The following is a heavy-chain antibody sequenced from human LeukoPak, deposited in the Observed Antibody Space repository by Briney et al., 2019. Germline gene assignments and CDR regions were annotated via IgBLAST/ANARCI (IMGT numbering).Heavy chain of an antibody. CDR3: ARHGEQWLGRGDYFDY. CDR1: GGPLTSYY. D-gene: IGHD6-19*01. V-gene: IGHV4-59*08. CDR2: IYYSGST. Sequence: SETLSLTCAVSGGPLTSYYWSWIRQPPGKGPEWIGYIYYSGSTNYNPSLKSRVTISVDTSKNQFSLKLSSVTAADTAVYYCARHGEQWLGRGDYFDYWGQGTLVTVSS. J-gene: IGHJ4*02.